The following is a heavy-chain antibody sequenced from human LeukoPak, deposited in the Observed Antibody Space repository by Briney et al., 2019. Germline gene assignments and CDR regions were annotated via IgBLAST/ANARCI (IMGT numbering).Heavy chain of an antibody. CDR2: IKHDGSER. CDR1: GFTFSDYW. J-gene: IGHJ4*02. Sequence: GGSLRLSCAASGFTFSDYWMSWVRQAPGKGLEWVANIKHDGSERNYAASVKGRFSISRDNAKKSLFLQVSSLRAEDTAVYFCARDRADYESTYEYIAFEFWGQGALVTVSS. CDR3: ARDRADYESTYEYIAFEF. V-gene: IGHV3-7*01. D-gene: IGHD4/OR15-4a*01.